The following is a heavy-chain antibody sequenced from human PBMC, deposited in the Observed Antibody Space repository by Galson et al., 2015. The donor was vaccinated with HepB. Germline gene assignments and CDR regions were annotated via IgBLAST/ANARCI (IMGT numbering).Heavy chain of an antibody. CDR2: IKQDGSEK. Sequence: SLRLSCAASGFTFSSYWMSWVRQAPGKGLEWVANIKQDGSEKYYVDSVKGRFTISRDNAKNSLYLQMNSLRAEDTAVYYCARERITMIVVVTVDAFDIWGQGTMVTVSS. D-gene: IGHD3-22*01. CDR3: ARERITMIVVVTVDAFDI. V-gene: IGHV3-7*03. J-gene: IGHJ3*02. CDR1: GFTFSSYW.